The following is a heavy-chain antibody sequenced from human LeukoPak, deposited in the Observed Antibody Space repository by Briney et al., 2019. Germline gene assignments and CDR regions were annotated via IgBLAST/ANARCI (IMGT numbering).Heavy chain of an antibody. CDR3: TKDHDGMHA. CDR2: ISVSGSRA. V-gene: IGHV3-23*01. Sequence: PGGSLRLSCAASGFTFGSNAMSWVRQAPGKGLEWVSVISVSGSRAYYADFVKGRFTVSRDNSKNTVLLQMNSLRVEDTAVYYCTKDHDGMHAWGQGTTVTVSS. J-gene: IGHJ6*02. CDR1: GFTFGSNA.